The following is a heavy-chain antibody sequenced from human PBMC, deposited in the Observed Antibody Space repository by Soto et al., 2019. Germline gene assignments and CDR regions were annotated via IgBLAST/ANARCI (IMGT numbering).Heavy chain of an antibody. CDR2: IYSGGST. J-gene: IGHJ3*02. CDR1: GFTVSSNY. Sequence: PGGSLRLSCAASGFTVSSNYMSWVRQAPGKGLEWVSVIYSGGSTYYADSVKGRFTISRDNSKNTLYLQMNSLRAEDTAVYYCARVSGSYYGAFDIWGQGTMVTVS. V-gene: IGHV3-53*01. CDR3: ARVSGSYYGAFDI. D-gene: IGHD1-26*01.